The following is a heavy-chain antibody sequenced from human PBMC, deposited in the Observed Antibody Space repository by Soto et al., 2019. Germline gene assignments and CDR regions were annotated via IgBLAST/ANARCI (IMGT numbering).Heavy chain of an antibody. D-gene: IGHD3-16*02. CDR1: GFTFSSYA. CDR3: AKDRPYDYVWGSYPPGWYFDY. Sequence: GGSLRLSCAASGFTFSSYAMSWVRQAPGKGLEWVSAISGSGGSTYYADSVKGRFTISRDNSKNTLYLQMNSLRAEDTAVYYCAKDRPYDYVWGSYPPGWYFDYWGQGTLVTVSS. CDR2: ISGSGGST. J-gene: IGHJ4*02. V-gene: IGHV3-23*01.